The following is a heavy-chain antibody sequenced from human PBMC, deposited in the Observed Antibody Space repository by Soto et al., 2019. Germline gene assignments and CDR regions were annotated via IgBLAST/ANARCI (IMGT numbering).Heavy chain of an antibody. J-gene: IGHJ6*02. Sequence: SVKVSCKASGGTLSSYAISWVRQAPGQGLEWIGGIIPIFGTANYAQKFKGRVTITADESTSTAYMELSSLRSVDTAVYYCAREVRRITMVRGVDANYYYYYGMDVWGQGTTVTVSS. D-gene: IGHD3-10*01. CDR3: AREVRRITMVRGVDANYYYYYGMDV. CDR1: GGTLSSYA. CDR2: IIPIFGTA. V-gene: IGHV1-69*13.